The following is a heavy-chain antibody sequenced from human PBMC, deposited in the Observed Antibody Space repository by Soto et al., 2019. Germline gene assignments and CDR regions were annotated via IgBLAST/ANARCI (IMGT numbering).Heavy chain of an antibody. CDR1: GGFFSSFA. Sequence: QEQLVQSGAEVKKPGSSVKVSYKDSGGFFSSFAISWVRQAPGQGLEWMGGIIPVFGTTNYAQKFQGRVTITADESTNTAYMELSSLTSDDTAMYYCARGGGPYVWFNEFWGQGTQVTVSS. CDR3: ARGGGPYVWFNEF. CDR2: IIPVFGTT. V-gene: IGHV1-69*01. J-gene: IGHJ4*02. D-gene: IGHD3-16*01.